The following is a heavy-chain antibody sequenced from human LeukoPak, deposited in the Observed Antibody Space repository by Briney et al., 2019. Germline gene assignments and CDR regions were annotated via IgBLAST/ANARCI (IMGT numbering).Heavy chain of an antibody. Sequence: GGSLRLSCAASGFTFSSYAMSWVRQAPGKGLEWVSAISGSGGSTYYADSVKGRFAISRDNSKNTLYLQMNSLRAEDTAVYYCAKAQSFELYYFDYWGQGTLVTVSS. CDR2: ISGSGGST. CDR3: AKAQSFELYYFDY. D-gene: IGHD2-15*01. J-gene: IGHJ4*02. V-gene: IGHV3-23*01. CDR1: GFTFSSYA.